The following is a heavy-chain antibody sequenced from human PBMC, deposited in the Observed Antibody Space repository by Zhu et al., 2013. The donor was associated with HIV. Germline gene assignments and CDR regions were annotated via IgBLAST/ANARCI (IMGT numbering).Heavy chain of an antibody. Sequence: QVQLVQSGAEVKKPGASVKVSCKASGYTFTSYAISWVRQAPGQGLEWMGGIIPIFGTANYAQKFQGRVTITADESTSTAYMELSSLRSEDTAVYYCARTNYSSSWYQYYFDYWGQGTLVTVSS. D-gene: IGHD6-13*01. CDR3: ARTNYSSSWYQYYFDY. V-gene: IGHV1-69*01. J-gene: IGHJ4*02. CDR2: IIPIFGTA. CDR1: GYTFTSYA.